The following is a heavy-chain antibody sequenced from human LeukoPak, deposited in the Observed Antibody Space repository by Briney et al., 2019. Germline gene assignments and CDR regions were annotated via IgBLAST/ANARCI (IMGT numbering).Heavy chain of an antibody. CDR3: ARRKSGLPLDY. V-gene: IGHV4-59*01. D-gene: IGHD5/OR15-5a*01. CDR2: IYYSGST. CDR1: GGSFSGYY. J-gene: IGHJ4*02. Sequence: KTSETLSLTCAVYGGSFSGYYWSWIRQPPGKGLEWIGYIYYSGSTNYNPSLKSRVTISVDTSKNQFSLKLSSVTAADTAVYYCARRKSGLPLDYWGQGTLVTVSS.